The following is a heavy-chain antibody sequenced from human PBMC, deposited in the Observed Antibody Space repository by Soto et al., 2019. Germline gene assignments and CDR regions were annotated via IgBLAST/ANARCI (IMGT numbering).Heavy chain of an antibody. CDR2: ISNDGSKK. J-gene: IGHJ4*02. Sequence: QVQLVESGGGVVQPGRSLRLSCAASGFTFSSYGMHWVRQAPGKGLEWVAVISNDGSKKYYADSVKGRFTISRDNSKXXXXXXXXXXXXXXXXXXXXXXXXXXXXXXXXXDYWGQGTLVTVSS. CDR3: XXXXXXXXXXXXXDY. V-gene: IGHV3-30*03. CDR1: GFTFSSYG.